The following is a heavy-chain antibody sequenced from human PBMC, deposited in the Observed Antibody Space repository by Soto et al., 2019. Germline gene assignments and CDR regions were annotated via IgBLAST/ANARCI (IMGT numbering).Heavy chain of an antibody. CDR1: GYTFTSYG. CDR3: ARGRYGDY. CDR2: ISAHNVNT. J-gene: IGHJ4*02. V-gene: IGHV1-18*01. Sequence: QVHLVQSGAEVKKPGASVKVSCKASGYTFTSYGITWVRQAPGQGLEWMGWISAHNVNTDYAQKLQGRVIVTRDTSTSTAYMELRSLISDDTAVYSCARGRYGDYWGQGALVTVSS. D-gene: IGHD1-1*01.